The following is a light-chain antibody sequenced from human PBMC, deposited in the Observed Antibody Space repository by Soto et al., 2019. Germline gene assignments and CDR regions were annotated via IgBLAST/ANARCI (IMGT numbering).Light chain of an antibody. CDR1: QSIIRW. CDR2: RAS. Sequence: DIQMTQSPSTLSASVGDRITMTCRASQSIIRWLAWYQQKPGKAPKLLMYRASTLESGVPSRFSGSGSGTEFTLTISSLQPDDFATYHCQQYATFPRTFGQGTK. J-gene: IGKJ1*01. V-gene: IGKV1-5*03. CDR3: QQYATFPRT.